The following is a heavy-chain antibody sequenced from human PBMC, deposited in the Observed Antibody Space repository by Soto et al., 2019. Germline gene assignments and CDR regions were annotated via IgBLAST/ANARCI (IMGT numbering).Heavy chain of an antibody. CDR2: INPSGVST. V-gene: IGHV1-46*01. D-gene: IGHD2-15*01. CDR3: AREIAPALEWGYCSGCRCYFDY. CDR1: GYTLSSYF. Sequence: ASVKVSCKASGYTLSSYFIHWVRQAPGQGIEWMGVINPSGVSTTYAQKYKGRVTMTKYTSSDTVYMELSSLRYEDTGVYYCAREIAPALEWGYCSGCRCYFDYWGKGTLVTVSS. J-gene: IGHJ4*01.